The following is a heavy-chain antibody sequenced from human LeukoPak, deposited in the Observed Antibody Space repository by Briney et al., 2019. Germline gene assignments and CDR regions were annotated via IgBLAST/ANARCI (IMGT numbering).Heavy chain of an antibody. CDR3: ARRLSYGSGSLYWFDP. D-gene: IGHD3-10*01. CDR2: IDPSDSYT. Sequence: GESLKISRKGSGYSFTSYWISWVRQMPGKGLEWMGRIDPSDSYTNYSPSFQGHVTISADKSISTAYLQWSSLKASDTAMYYCARRLSYGSGSLYWFDPWGQGTLVTVSS. J-gene: IGHJ5*02. CDR1: GYSFTSYW. V-gene: IGHV5-10-1*01.